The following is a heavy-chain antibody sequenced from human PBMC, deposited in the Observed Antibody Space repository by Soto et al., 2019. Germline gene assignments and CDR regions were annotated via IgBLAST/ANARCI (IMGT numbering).Heavy chain of an antibody. J-gene: IGHJ6*02. D-gene: IGHD3-10*01. CDR1: GGTLSSYA. Sequence: QVQLVQSGAEVKKPGSSVKVSCKASGGTLSSYAINWVRQAPGQGLEWMGGIIRIFGTPDYAQRFQGRVTITADESSSTAYMELSSLRSEDTAVYYCARQGSNGSYYYGMDVWRQGTTVTVSS. V-gene: IGHV1-69*12. CDR3: ARQGSNGSYYYGMDV. CDR2: IIRIFGTP.